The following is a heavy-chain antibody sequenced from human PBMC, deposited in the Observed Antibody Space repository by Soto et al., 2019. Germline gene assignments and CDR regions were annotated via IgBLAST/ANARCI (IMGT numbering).Heavy chain of an antibody. CDR2: IYYSGST. D-gene: IGHD3-22*01. Sequence: QVQLQESGPGLVKPSQTLSLTCTVSGGSISSVGYYWSWIRQHPGKGLEWIGYIYYSGSTYYNPSLKSRVTISVDTSKNQFSLKLRSVTAADTAVYDCARIHYYYDSSGYYSTRVDYWGQGTLVTVSS. CDR3: ARIHYYYDSSGYYSTRVDY. CDR1: GGSISSVGYY. V-gene: IGHV4-31*03. J-gene: IGHJ4*02.